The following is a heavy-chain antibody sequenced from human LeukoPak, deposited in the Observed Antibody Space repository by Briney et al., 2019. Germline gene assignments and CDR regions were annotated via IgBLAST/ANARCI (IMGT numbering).Heavy chain of an antibody. Sequence: PGGSLRLSCAASGFTFSIYDMTWVRQAPGKGLEWVSGISASGDDTYYADSVKGRFTISRDNSKDRVYLRMNSLRADDTAMYYCATVYGSGSGLFASWGQGTLVTVSS. CDR3: ATVYGSGSGLFAS. CDR1: GFTFSIYD. D-gene: IGHD3-10*01. CDR2: ISASGDDT. V-gene: IGHV3-23*01. J-gene: IGHJ5*01.